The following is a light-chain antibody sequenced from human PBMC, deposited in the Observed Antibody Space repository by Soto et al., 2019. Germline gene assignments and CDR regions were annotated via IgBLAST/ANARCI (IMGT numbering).Light chain of an antibody. V-gene: IGKV3D-20*02. CDR3: QQRGDWPPIT. CDR1: QSVSSSF. J-gene: IGKJ5*01. CDR2: GTS. Sequence: EIVLTQSPGTLSLSPGERATLSYRASQSVSSSFLAWYQRQPGQAPRLLLYGTSTRATGIPARFSGSGSGTDFTLTISSLEPEDFAVYYCQQRGDWPPITFGQGTRLEIK.